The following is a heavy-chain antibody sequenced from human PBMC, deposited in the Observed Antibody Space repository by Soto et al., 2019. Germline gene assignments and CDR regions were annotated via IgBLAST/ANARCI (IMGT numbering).Heavy chain of an antibody. D-gene: IGHD3-22*01. CDR1: GGSISSGGYY. J-gene: IGHJ3*02. V-gene: IGHV4-31*03. CDR3: ASSAASYYYDSHAFDI. Sequence: SETLSLTCPVSGGSISSGGYYWSWIRQHPGKGLEWIGYIYYSGSTYYNPSLKNRVTISVDTSKNQFSLKLSSVTAADTAVYYCASSAASYYYDSHAFDIWGQGTMVTVSS. CDR2: IYYSGST.